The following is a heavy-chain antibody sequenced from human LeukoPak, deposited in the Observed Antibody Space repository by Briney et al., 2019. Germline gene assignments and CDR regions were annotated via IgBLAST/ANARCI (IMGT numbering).Heavy chain of an antibody. CDR1: GLTFRNAW. D-gene: IGHD3-3*01. CDR3: TTDLVRGYYY. V-gene: IGHV3-15*01. Sequence: GGSLRLSCAASGLTFRNAWMRWVRQAPGKALEWVGRIKSKTDGETTDYAAPVKGRFTISRDDSKNTLYLQMSSLKTEDTAAYYCTTDLVRGYYYWGQGTLVTVSS. J-gene: IGHJ4*02. CDR2: IKSKTDGETT.